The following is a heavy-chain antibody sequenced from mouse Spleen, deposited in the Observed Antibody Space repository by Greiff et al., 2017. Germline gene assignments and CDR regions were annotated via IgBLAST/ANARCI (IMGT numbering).Heavy chain of an antibody. CDR1: GFTFSDYG. V-gene: IGHV5-17*01. CDR3: ARANWEGPWFAY. D-gene: IGHD4-1*01. Sequence: EVQGVESGGGLVKPGGSLKLSCAASGFTFSDYGMHWVRQAPEKGLEWVAYISSGSSTIYYADTVKGRFTISRDNAKNTLFLQMTSLRSEDTAMYYCARANWEGPWFAYWGQGTLVTVSA. CDR2: ISSGSSTI. J-gene: IGHJ3*01.